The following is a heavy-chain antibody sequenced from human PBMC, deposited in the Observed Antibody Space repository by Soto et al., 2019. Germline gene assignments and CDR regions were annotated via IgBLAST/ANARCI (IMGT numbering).Heavy chain of an antibody. CDR1: GFTFSSYA. V-gene: IGHV3-23*01. CDR3: AKQSGSHLKYYFEY. D-gene: IGHD6-25*01. Sequence: PGGSLRLSCAASGFTFSSYAMSWVRQAPGKGLEWVSAISGSGGSTYYADSVKGRLTISRDNSKNTLYLQMNSLRAEDTAVYYCAKQSGSHLKYYFEYWGQGTLVTVSS. CDR2: ISGSGGST. J-gene: IGHJ4*02.